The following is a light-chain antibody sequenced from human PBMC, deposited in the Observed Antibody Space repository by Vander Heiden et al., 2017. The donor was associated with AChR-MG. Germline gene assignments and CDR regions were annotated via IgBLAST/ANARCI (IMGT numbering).Light chain of an antibody. CDR1: SSNIGSNY. Sequence: QSVLTQPPSASGTPWQRVTISCSGSSSNIGSNYVYWYQQLPGTAPKRLIYSNNQRPSGVPDRFSGSKSGTSASLAISGLRSEDEADYYCAAWDDSLSGVVFGGGTKLTVL. J-gene: IGLJ2*01. CDR2: SNN. CDR3: AAWDDSLSGVV. V-gene: IGLV1-47*02.